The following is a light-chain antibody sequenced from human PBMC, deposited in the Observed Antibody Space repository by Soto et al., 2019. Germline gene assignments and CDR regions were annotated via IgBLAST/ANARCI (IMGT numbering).Light chain of an antibody. V-gene: IGLV1-40*01. CDR3: QSYDNSLSGHVV. CDR1: SSNIGAGFD. J-gene: IGLJ2*01. Sequence: QSVLTQPPSVSGAPGQRVTISCTGRSSNIGAGFDVHWYQQFPGTAPKLLIYGNNNRPSGVPDRFSGSKSATSASLAITGLQAEDEADYYCQSYDNSLSGHVVFGGGTKVTVL. CDR2: GNN.